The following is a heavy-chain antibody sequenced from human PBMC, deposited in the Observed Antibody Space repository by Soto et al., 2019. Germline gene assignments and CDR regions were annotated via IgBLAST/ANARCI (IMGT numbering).Heavy chain of an antibody. CDR1: GITFSSYE. Sequence: EVQLVESGGGLVQPGGSLRLSCAASGITFSSYEMNWVRQAPGKGLEWVSYISTSGTTIYYADSVKGRFTISRDNAKNSLFLQMNSLRAEDTAVYYCARDGSFYGSGSYYTPDAFDIWGQGTMVTVSS. J-gene: IGHJ3*02. CDR2: ISTSGTTI. D-gene: IGHD3-10*01. V-gene: IGHV3-48*03. CDR3: ARDGSFYGSGSYYTPDAFDI.